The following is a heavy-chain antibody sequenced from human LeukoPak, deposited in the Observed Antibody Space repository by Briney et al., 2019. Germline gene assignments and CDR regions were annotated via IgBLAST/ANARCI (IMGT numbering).Heavy chain of an antibody. J-gene: IGHJ4*02. D-gene: IGHD2-15*01. CDR2: ISSSSSYI. CDR3: ARGYCSGGSCFDY. V-gene: IGHV3-21*01. CDR1: GFTFSIYS. Sequence: GGSLRLSCAASGFTFSIYSVNWVRQAPGKGLEWVSSISSSSSYIYYADSVKGRFTISRDNAKNSLYLQMNSLRAEDTAVYYCARGYCSGGSCFDYWGQGTLVTVSS.